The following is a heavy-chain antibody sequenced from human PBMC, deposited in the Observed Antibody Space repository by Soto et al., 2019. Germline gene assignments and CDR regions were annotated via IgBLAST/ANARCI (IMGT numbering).Heavy chain of an antibody. V-gene: IGHV4-59*01. D-gene: IGHD6-19*01. Sequence: ETLPLTCDGCGGSISSYYWSWIRQPPGKGLEWIGYIYYSGSTNYNPSLKSRVTISVDTSKNQFSLKLTSVTAADTAVYYCARSRYTSGWWTPPFDYWGQGTLVTVSS. CDR2: IYYSGST. CDR3: ARSRYTSGWWTPPFDY. J-gene: IGHJ4*02. CDR1: GGSISSYY.